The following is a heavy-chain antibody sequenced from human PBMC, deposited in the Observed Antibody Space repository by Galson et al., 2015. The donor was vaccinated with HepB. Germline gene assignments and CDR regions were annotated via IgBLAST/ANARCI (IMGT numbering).Heavy chain of an antibody. CDR3: ARDVLQLGISYYYGMDV. V-gene: IGHV3-21*01. CDR1: GFTFSSYS. CDR2: ISSSSSYI. D-gene: IGHD7-27*01. Sequence: SLRLSCAASGFTFSSYSMNWVRQAPGKGLEWVSSISSSSSYIYYADSVKGRFTISRDNAKNSLYLQMNSLRAEDTAVYYCARDVLQLGISYYYGMDVWGQGTTVTVSS. J-gene: IGHJ6*02.